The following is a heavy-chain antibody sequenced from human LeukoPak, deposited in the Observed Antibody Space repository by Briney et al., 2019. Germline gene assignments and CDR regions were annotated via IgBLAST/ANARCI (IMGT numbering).Heavy chain of an antibody. J-gene: IGHJ4*02. V-gene: IGHV1-2*02. Sequence: ASVKVSCKASGYTLTGYYMHWVRQAPGQGLEWMGWINPNSGGTNYAQKFQGRVTMTRDTSISTAYMELSRLRSDDTAVYYCAREGTDGSYYGFDYWGQGTLVTVSS. CDR3: AREGTDGSYYGFDY. D-gene: IGHD1-26*01. CDR1: GYTLTGYY. CDR2: INPNSGGT.